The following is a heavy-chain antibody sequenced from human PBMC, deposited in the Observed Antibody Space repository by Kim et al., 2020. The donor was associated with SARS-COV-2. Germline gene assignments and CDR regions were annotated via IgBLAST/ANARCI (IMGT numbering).Heavy chain of an antibody. CDR3: ARVVPTVSSYFDY. V-gene: IGHV4-38-2*02. CDR1: GYSISSGYY. CDR2: IYHSGST. Sequence: SETLSLTCTVSGYSISSGYYWGWIRQPPGKGLEWIGSIYHSGSTYYNPSLKSRVTISVDTSKNQFSLKLSSVTAADTAVYYCARVVPTVSSYFDYWVQVT. D-gene: IGHD4-17*01. J-gene: IGHJ4*02.